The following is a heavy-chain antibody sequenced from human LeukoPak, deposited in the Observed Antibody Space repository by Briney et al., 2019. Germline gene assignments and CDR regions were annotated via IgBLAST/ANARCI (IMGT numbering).Heavy chain of an antibody. CDR3: AKDQGGITMVRGVITYFDY. J-gene: IGHJ4*02. D-gene: IGHD3-10*01. CDR2: ISGSGGST. Sequence: GGSLRLSCAASGFTFSSYAMSWVRQAPGKGLEWVSAISGSGGSTYYADSVKGRFTISRDNSKNTLYLQMNSLRAEDTAVYYCAKDQGGITMVRGVITYFDYWGQGTLVTVSS. V-gene: IGHV3-23*01. CDR1: GFTFSSYA.